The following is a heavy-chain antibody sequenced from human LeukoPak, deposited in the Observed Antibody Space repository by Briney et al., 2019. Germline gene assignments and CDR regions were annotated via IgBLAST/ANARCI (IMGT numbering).Heavy chain of an antibody. V-gene: IGHV4-34*01. CDR2: INHSGST. CDR3: ARGWSTGTTWFNY. Sequence: SETLSLTCAVYGGSFSGYYWSWIRQPPGKGLEWIGEINHSGSTNYNPSLKSRVTISVDTSKNQFSLKLSSVTAADTAVYYCARGWSTGTTWFNYWGQGTLVTVSS. D-gene: IGHD1-1*01. CDR1: GGSFSGYY. J-gene: IGHJ4*02.